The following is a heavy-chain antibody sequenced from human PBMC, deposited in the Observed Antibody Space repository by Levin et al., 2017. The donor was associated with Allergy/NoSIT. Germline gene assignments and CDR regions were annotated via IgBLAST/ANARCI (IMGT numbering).Heavy chain of an antibody. CDR1: GFTFSSYA. D-gene: IGHD3-22*01. CDR3: AKFVYQDSSGYYSDLPADAFDI. Sequence: PGGSLRLSCAASGFTFSSYAMSWVRQAPGKGLEWVSAISGSGGSTYYADSVKGRFTISRDNSKNTLYLQMNSLRAEDTAVYYCAKFVYQDSSGYYSDLPADAFDIWGQGTMVTVSS. V-gene: IGHV3-23*01. CDR2: ISGSGGST. J-gene: IGHJ3*02.